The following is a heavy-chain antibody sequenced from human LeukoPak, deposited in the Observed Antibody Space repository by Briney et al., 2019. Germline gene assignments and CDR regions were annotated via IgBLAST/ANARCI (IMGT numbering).Heavy chain of an antibody. CDR2: ISSSSSYT. V-gene: IGHV3-21*01. J-gene: IGHJ4*02. Sequence: GGSLRLSCAASGFTFSSYSMNWVRQAPGKGLEWVSSISSSSSYTYYADSVKGRFTISRDNAKNSLSLQMNSLRAEDTAVYYCSSGYYFDYWGQGTLVTVSS. CDR1: GFTFSSYS. CDR3: SSGYYFDY. D-gene: IGHD3-22*01.